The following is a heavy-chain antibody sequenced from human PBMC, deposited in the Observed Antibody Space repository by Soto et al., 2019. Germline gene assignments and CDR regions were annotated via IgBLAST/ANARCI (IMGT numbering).Heavy chain of an antibody. CDR1: GFTFSSYA. Sequence: GGSLRLSCAASGFTFSSYAMHWVRQAPGKGLEWVAVISYDGSNKYYADSVKGRFTISRDNSKNTLYLQMNSLRAEDTAVYYCARAQVVFDRAMYYFDYWGQGTLVTVSS. CDR3: ARAQVVFDRAMYYFDY. D-gene: IGHD2-2*01. V-gene: IGHV3-30-3*01. J-gene: IGHJ4*02. CDR2: ISYDGSNK.